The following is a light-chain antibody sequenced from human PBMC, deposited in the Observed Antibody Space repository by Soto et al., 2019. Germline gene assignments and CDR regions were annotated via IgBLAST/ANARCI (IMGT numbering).Light chain of an antibody. CDR2: AAS. V-gene: IGKV1-39*01. CDR1: QSIVTY. J-gene: IGKJ1*01. CDR3: QQSYNSPPT. Sequence: QLTQSPSSLSASVGDRVTITCRASQSIVTYLNWYLQKPGKAPKLLIYAASSLQSGVPPRFSGSGSGTDFTLTISSLQPEDFATYYCQQSYNSPPTFGQGTKVDIK.